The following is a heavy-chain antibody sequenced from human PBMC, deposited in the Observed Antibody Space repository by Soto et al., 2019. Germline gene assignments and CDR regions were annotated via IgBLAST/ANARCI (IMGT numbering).Heavy chain of an antibody. J-gene: IGHJ4*02. CDR3: AKGATASGWLIRTGMDN. CDR2: ISGTTGST. CDR1: GFTFSSFA. D-gene: IGHD6-19*01. V-gene: IGHV3-23*01. Sequence: EAQLLESGGGFVQPGGSLKPSCAASGFTFSSFAMSWVRQAPGRGLKWVSVISGTTGSTYYADSVKGRFTISRDNSKNTLYLQMNSLRVEDTALYCAKGATASGWLIRTGMDNWGQGTLVTVSS.